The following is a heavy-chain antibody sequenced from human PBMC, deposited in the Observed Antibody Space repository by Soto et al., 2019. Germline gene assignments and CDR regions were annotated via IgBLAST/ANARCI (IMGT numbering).Heavy chain of an antibody. CDR1: GFTFSSYA. V-gene: IGHV3-23*01. CDR3: AKPIAAAGHKYYFDY. CDR2: ISGSGGST. Sequence: GGSVRLSCAASGFTFSSYAMSWVRQAPGKGLEWVSAISGSGGSTYYADSVKGRFTISRDNSKNTLYLQMNSLRAEDTAVYYCAKPIAAAGHKYYFDYWGQGTLVTVSS. J-gene: IGHJ4*02. D-gene: IGHD6-13*01.